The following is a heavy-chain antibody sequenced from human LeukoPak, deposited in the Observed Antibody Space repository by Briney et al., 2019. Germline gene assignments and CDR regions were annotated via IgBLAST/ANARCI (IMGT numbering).Heavy chain of an antibody. J-gene: IGHJ4*02. D-gene: IGHD3-16*01. CDR1: GGTFSSYA. CDR2: IIPIFGTA. CDR3: ARDRYDYVWGSYASGFDF. Sequence: ASVKVSCKASGGTFSSYAISWVRQAPGQGLEWMGGIIPIFGTANYAQKFQGRVTITADKSTSTAYMELSSLRSEDTAVYYCARDRYDYVWGSYASGFDFWGQGTLVTVSS. V-gene: IGHV1-69*06.